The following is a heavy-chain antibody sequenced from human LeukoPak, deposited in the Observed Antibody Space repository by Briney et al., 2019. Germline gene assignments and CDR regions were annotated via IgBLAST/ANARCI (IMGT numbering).Heavy chain of an antibody. D-gene: IGHD3-9*01. CDR1: GFTFSSYA. J-gene: IGHJ6*04. CDR2: INGGGGST. CDR3: ARGVDNHDILTGGMDV. Sequence: GGSLRLSCAASGFTFSSYAMSWVRQAPGKGLDWVSSINGGGGSTYYADSVKGRFTISRDNSKNTLYLQMNSLRAEDTAVYYCARGVDNHDILTGGMDVWGKGTTVTISS. V-gene: IGHV3-23*01.